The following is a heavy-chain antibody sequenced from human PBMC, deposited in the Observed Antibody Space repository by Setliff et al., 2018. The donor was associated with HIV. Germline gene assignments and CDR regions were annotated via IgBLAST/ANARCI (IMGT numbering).Heavy chain of an antibody. J-gene: IGHJ5*02. Sequence: ASVKVSCKISGYTLTEVSMHWVRQAPKKGLEWMGYFDPEDGETVHAQKFQGRVTMTEDTSTDTAYMELSGLKTEDTAVYYCTTDPLQGVVVLAATLGWFDPWGQGTLVTVSS. V-gene: IGHV1-24*01. CDR1: GYTLTEVS. D-gene: IGHD2-15*01. CDR3: TTDPLQGVVVLAATLGWFDP. CDR2: FDPEDGET.